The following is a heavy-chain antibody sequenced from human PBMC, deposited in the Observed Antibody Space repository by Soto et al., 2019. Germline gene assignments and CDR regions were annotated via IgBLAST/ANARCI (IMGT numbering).Heavy chain of an antibody. CDR3: AKVANFRDDYYYGMDV. V-gene: IGHV3-30*18. D-gene: IGHD1-7*01. CDR1: GFTFSNYG. CDR2: ISYDGSKT. Sequence: QVQLVESGGGVVQPGRSLRLSCAASGFTFSNYGMLWVRQAPGKGLEWVAIISYDGSKTYYADSVKGRFTISRDNSKNTLYLQMNSLRAEDTAVYYCAKVANFRDDYYYGMDVWGQGTTVTVSS. J-gene: IGHJ6*02.